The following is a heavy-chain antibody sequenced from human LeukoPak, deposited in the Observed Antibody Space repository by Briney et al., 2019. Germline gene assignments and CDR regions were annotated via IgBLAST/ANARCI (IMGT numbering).Heavy chain of an antibody. CDR1: GGSISSYY. J-gene: IGHJ5*02. CDR2: IYYSGST. V-gene: IGHV4-59*01. D-gene: IGHD4/OR15-4a*01. Sequence: SETLSLTCTVSGGSISSYYWSWIRQPPGKGLEWIGYIYYSGSTNYNPPLKSRVTISVDTSKNQFSLKLSSVTAADTAVYYCARGGVLGWFDPWGQGTLVTVSS. CDR3: ARGGVLGWFDP.